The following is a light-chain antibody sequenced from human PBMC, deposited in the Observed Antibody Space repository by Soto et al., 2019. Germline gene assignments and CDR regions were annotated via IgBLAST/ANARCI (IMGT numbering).Light chain of an antibody. CDR2: GPS. CDR3: QQHSHWPPWT. Sequence: VLTQSPATLSLSPGERATLSCRASENVXTFVDWYEEKPGQATRVLSPGPSNRATGIPERFSGSGSGTDFTLTISNLEPEDFAVYYCQQHSHWPPWTFGQGTKVDIK. V-gene: IGKV3-11*01. CDR1: ENVXTF. J-gene: IGKJ1*01.